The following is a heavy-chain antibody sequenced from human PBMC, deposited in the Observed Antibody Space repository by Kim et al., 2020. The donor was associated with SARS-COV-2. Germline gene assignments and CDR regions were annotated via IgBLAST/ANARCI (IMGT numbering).Heavy chain of an antibody. CDR1: GFTFSSYS. CDR3: AREGIAVANGPFDY. CDR2: ISSSSYI. Sequence: GGSLRLSCAASGFTFSSYSMNWVRQAPGKGLEWVSSISSSSYIYYADSVKGRFTISRDNAKNSLYLQMNSLRAEDTAVYYCAREGIAVANGPFDYWGQGTLVTVSS. J-gene: IGHJ4*02. V-gene: IGHV3-21*01. D-gene: IGHD6-19*01.